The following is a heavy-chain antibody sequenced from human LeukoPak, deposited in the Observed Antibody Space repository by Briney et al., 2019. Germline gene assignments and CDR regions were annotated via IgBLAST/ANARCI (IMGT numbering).Heavy chain of an antibody. CDR1: GFTFSSYA. D-gene: IGHD4-17*01. J-gene: IGHJ4*02. Sequence: GGSLRLSCAASGFTFSSYAMHWVRQAPGKGLEWVAVISYDGSNKYYADSVKGRFTISRDNSKNTLYLQMNSLRAEDTAVYYCARGTVTTEITDYWGQGTLVTVSS. CDR3: ARGTVTTEITDY. CDR2: ISYDGSNK. V-gene: IGHV3-30*04.